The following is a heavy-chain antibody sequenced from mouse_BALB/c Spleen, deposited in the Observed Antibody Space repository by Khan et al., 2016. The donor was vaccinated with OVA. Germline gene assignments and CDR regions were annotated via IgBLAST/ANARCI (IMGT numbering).Heavy chain of an antibody. CDR3: ARRYYYGHWYFDV. Sequence: EVQLQESGPGLVKPSQSLSLTCTVTGYSITSDYAWNWIRQFPGNKLEWMGYISYSGSTGYNPSLKSRISITRDTSNNQFFLQLNSVTTEDTATCYCARRYYYGHWYFDVWGAGTTVTVSS. D-gene: IGHD1-1*01. V-gene: IGHV3-2*02. CDR1: GYSITSDYA. CDR2: ISYSGST. J-gene: IGHJ1*01.